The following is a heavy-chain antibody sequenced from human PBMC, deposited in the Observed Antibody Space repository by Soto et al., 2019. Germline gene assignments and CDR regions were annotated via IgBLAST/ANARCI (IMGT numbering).Heavy chain of an antibody. CDR3: ASLSDYYDSSGYYYYYYGMDV. CDR1: GYTFTSYY. D-gene: IGHD3-22*01. Sequence: SVKVSCKASGYTFTSYYMHWVRQAPGQGLEWMGRIIPILGIANYAQKFQGRVTITADKSTSTAYMELSSLRSEDTAVYYCASLSDYYDSSGYYYYYYGMDVWGQGTTVTVSS. CDR2: IIPILGIA. J-gene: IGHJ6*02. V-gene: IGHV1-69*02.